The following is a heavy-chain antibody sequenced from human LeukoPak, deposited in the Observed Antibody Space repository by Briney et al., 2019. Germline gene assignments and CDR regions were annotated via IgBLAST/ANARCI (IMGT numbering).Heavy chain of an antibody. CDR3: ARLSVAARGYYYYYYMDV. D-gene: IGHD2-15*01. CDR1: GFTFDDYG. CDR2: INWNGGST. J-gene: IGHJ6*03. V-gene: IGHV3-20*04. Sequence: PGGSLRLSCAASGFTFDDYGMSWVRQAPGKGLEWVSGINWNGGSTGYADSVKGRFTISRDNAKNSLYLQMNSLRAEDTALYYCARLSVAARGYYYYYYMDVWGKGTTVTVSS.